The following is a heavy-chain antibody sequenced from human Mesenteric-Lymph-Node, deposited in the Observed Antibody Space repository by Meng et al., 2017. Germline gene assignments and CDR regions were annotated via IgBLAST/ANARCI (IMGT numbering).Heavy chain of an antibody. D-gene: IGHD6-19*01. J-gene: IGHJ4*02. CDR2: IYHSGST. V-gene: IGHV4-4*03. CDR3: ASFPPPGKQWLVTDY. Sequence: QLRRPESGPGLLRPPGTLFFPCAASGGSISSSNWWSWVRQPPGKGLEWIGEIYHSGSTNYNQSLKSRVTISVDKSKNQFSLKLSSVTAADTAVYYCASFPPPGKQWLVTDYWGQGTLVTVSS. CDR1: GGSISSSNW.